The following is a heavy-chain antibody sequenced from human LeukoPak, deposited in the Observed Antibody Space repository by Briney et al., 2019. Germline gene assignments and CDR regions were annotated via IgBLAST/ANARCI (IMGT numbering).Heavy chain of an antibody. CDR1: GGTFSSYA. J-gene: IGHJ6*03. CDR2: IIPILGIA. Sequence: SVKVSCKASGGTFSSYAISWVRQAPGQGLEWMGRIIPILGIANYAQKFQGRVTITADKSTSTAYMELRSLRSDDTAVYYCARARPAYSSPARYYYYYMDVWGKGTTVTVSS. V-gene: IGHV1-69*04. CDR3: ARARPAYSSPARYYYYYMDV. D-gene: IGHD6-13*01.